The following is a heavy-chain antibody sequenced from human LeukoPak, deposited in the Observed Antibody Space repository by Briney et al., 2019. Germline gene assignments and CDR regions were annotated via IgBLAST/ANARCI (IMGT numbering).Heavy chain of an antibody. V-gene: IGHV4-34*01. CDR3: ARGRGYSYGPPGY. J-gene: IGHJ4*02. Sequence: PSETLSLTCAAYGGSFSGYYWSWIRQPPGKGLEWIGEINHSGSTNYNPSLKSRVTISVDTSKNQFSLKLSSVTAADTAVYYCARGRGYSYGPPGYWGQGTLVTVSS. CDR1: GGSFSGYY. CDR2: INHSGST. D-gene: IGHD5-18*01.